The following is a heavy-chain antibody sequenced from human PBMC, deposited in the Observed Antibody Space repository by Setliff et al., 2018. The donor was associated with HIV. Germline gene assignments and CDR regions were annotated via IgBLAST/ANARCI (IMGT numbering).Heavy chain of an antibody. CDR3: ATQGLTVPIPGGYFQH. Sequence: SETLSLTCGISDYSITSGYYWGWIRQPPGKGLEWIGSIYRSGSTYDNLSLKSRVTISFDTSKNQFSLILTSVTAADTAVYYCATQGLTVPIPGGYFQHWGPGILVTVS. D-gene: IGHD2-21*02. J-gene: IGHJ1*01. V-gene: IGHV4-38-2*01. CDR2: IYRSGST. CDR1: DYSITSGYY.